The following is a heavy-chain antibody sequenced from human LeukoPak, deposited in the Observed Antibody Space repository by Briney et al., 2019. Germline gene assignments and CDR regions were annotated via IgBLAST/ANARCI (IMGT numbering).Heavy chain of an antibody. D-gene: IGHD6-6*01. CDR3: ARQWESGQLVYYYYMDV. Sequence: PSQTLSLTCTVSGGSINSGGYFWSWIRQVPGKGLEWIGFVYYSGSTYYNPSLQSRIIISVDTSKNQFSLKLSSVTAADTAVYYCARQWESGQLVYYYYMDVWGKGTTVTVSS. CDR1: GGSINSGGYF. J-gene: IGHJ6*03. CDR2: VYYSGST. V-gene: IGHV4-31*03.